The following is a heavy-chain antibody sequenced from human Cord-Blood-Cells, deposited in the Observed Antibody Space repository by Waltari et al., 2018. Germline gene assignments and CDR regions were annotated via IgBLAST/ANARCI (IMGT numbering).Heavy chain of an antibody. CDR1: GYTFTSYA. D-gene: IGHD3-10*01. CDR3: ARGDYGSGSYYNNYFDY. J-gene: IGHJ4*02. Sequence: QVQLVQSGAEVKKPGASVKVSCKASGYTFTSYAMHWVRQAPGQRLEWMGWINAGNGNTKYSQKFQGRVTITRDTSASTAYMELSSLRSEDTAVYYCARGDYGSGSYYNNYFDYWGQGTLVTVSS. V-gene: IGHV1-3*01. CDR2: INAGNGNT.